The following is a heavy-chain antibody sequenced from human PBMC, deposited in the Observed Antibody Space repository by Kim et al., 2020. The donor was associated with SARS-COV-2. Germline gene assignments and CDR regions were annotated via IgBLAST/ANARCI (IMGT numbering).Heavy chain of an antibody. J-gene: IGHJ5*02. V-gene: IGHV4-39*01. Sequence: SETLSLTCTVSGGSISSSSYYWGWIRQPPGKGLEWIGSIYYSGSTYYNPSLKSRVTISVDTSKNQFSLKLSSVTAADTAVYYCARHESSILVFSPAYSSKGFDPWGQGTLVTGSS. D-gene: IGHD6-13*01. CDR3: ARHESSILVFSPAYSSKGFDP. CDR1: GGSISSSSYY. CDR2: IYYSGST.